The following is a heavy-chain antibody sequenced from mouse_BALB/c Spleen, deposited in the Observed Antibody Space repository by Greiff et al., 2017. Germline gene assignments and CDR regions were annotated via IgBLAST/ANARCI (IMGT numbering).Heavy chain of an antibody. D-gene: IGHD3-3*01. CDR3: ARGTIAY. Sequence: QVQLKQSGAELAKPGASVKMSCKASGYTFTSYWMHWVKQRPGQGLEWIGYINPSTGYTEYNQKFKDKATLTADKSSSTAYMQLSSLTSEDSAVYYCARGTIAYWGQGTLVTVSA. CDR1: GYTFTSYW. CDR2: INPSTGYT. V-gene: IGHV1-7*01. J-gene: IGHJ3*01.